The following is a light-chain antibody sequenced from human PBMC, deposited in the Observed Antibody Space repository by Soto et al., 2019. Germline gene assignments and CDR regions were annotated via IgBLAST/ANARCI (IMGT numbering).Light chain of an antibody. Sequence: QSALTQPASVSGSPGQAITISCTGTSSDVGGYNYVSWYQQHTGKAPKLMIYDVSNRPSGVSNRFSGSKSGNTASLTISGLQAEDEGDYYCSSYTSSSPRNYVFGTGTKLNVL. J-gene: IGLJ1*01. CDR3: SSYTSSSPRNYV. V-gene: IGLV2-14*01. CDR1: SSDVGGYNY. CDR2: DVS.